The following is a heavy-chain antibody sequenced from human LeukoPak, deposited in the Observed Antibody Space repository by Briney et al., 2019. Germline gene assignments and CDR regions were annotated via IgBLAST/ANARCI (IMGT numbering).Heavy chain of an antibody. CDR1: GFTVSSNY. Sequence: PGGSLRLSCAASGFTVSSNYMSWVRHAPGKGLEWVSVIYSGGSTYYADSVKGRFTISRDNSKNTLYLQMNSLRAEDTAVYYCARDLRMITFGGVIAQGDYWGQGTLVTVSS. D-gene: IGHD3-16*02. V-gene: IGHV3-66*02. J-gene: IGHJ4*02. CDR2: IYSGGST. CDR3: ARDLRMITFGGVIAQGDY.